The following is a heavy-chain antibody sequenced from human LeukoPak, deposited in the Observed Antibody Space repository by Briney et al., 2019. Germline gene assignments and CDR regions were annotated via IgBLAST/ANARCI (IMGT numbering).Heavy chain of an antibody. CDR2: ISSNGSTI. D-gene: IGHD2-2*02. Sequence: PGGSLRLSCAASGFTFSDYYMSWIRQAPGKGLEWVSYISSNGSTIYYADSVKGRFTISRDNAKNSLYLQMNSLRAEDTAVYYCARVDCSSTSCYIEVANWFDPSGQGTLVTVSS. CDR3: ARVDCSSTSCYIEVANWFDP. V-gene: IGHV3-11*01. J-gene: IGHJ5*02. CDR1: GFTFSDYY.